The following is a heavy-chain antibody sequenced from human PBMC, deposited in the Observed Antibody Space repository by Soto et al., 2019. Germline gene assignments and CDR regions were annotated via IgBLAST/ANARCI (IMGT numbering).Heavy chain of an antibody. D-gene: IGHD4-17*01. Sequence: QVQLVQSGAEVKKPGASVKVSCKASGYTFTNYAMHWVRQAPGQRLEWMGWINAGDGSTEYSQKFQGRVTITRDTSASTVYMELSSLRSEDTAVYHCARVDTVNWLDPWGQGTLVTVSS. CDR2: INAGDGST. CDR3: ARVDTVNWLDP. V-gene: IGHV1-3*01. J-gene: IGHJ5*02. CDR1: GYTFTNYA.